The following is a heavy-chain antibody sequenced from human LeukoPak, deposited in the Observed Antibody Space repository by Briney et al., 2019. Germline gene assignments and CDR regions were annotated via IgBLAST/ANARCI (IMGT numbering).Heavy chain of an antibody. V-gene: IGHV1-24*01. CDR1: GYTLTELS. Sequence: ASVKVSCKVPGYTLTELSMHWVRQVPGKGLEWMGGFDPEDGETIYAQKFQGRVTMTEDTSTDTAYMELSSLRSEDTAVYYCATGTGDCSSTSCHPPFYYYGMDVWGKGTTVTVSS. CDR2: FDPEDGET. CDR3: ATGTGDCSSTSCHPPFYYYGMDV. D-gene: IGHD2-2*01. J-gene: IGHJ6*04.